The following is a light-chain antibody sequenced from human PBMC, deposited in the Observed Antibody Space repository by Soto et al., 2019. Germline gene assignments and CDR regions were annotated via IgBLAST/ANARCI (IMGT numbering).Light chain of an antibody. J-gene: IGKJ3*01. CDR1: QSISRN. CDR2: GAS. V-gene: IGKV1-39*01. Sequence: DIQMTQSPSSLSASVGDRVTITCRASQSISRNLNWCQQKPGKAPKVLIYGASSLQSGVPSRFSASASGTDFTLTISSLQPEDFATYYCQQSYTTPFTFDPGTKVDIK. CDR3: QQSYTTPFT.